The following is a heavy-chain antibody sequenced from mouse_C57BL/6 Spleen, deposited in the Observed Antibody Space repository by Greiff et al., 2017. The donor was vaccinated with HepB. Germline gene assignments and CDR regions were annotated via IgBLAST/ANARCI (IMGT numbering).Heavy chain of an antibody. CDR1: GYTFTDYY. CDR3: ANGSPFYAMDY. V-gene: IGHV1-26*01. CDR2: INPNNGGT. J-gene: IGHJ4*01. Sequence: EVQLQQSGPELVKPGASVKISCKASGYTFTDYYMNWVKQSHGKSLEWIGDINPNNGGTSYNQKFKGKATLTVDKSSSTAYMELRSLTSEDSAVYYCANGSPFYAMDYWGQGTSVTVSS. D-gene: IGHD1-1*01.